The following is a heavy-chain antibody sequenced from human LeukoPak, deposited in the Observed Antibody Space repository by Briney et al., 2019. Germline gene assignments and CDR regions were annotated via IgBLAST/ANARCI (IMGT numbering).Heavy chain of an antibody. Sequence: PSETLSLTCTVSGGSLSSYYWSWIRQPPGKGLEWIGYIYYSGSTNYNPSLKSRVTISVDTSKNQFSLKLSSATAADSAVYYCARGSIAVAAWFDPWGQGTLVTVSS. CDR1: GGSLSSYY. CDR3: ARGSIAVAAWFDP. J-gene: IGHJ5*02. D-gene: IGHD6-19*01. CDR2: IYYSGST. V-gene: IGHV4-59*01.